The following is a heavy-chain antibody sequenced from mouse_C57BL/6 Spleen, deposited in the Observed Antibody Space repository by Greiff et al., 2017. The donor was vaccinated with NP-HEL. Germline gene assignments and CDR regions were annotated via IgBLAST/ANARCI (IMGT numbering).Heavy chain of an antibody. CDR2: ISSGSSTI. D-gene: IGHD2-14*01. V-gene: IGHV5-17*01. Sequence: EVKLVESGGGLVKPGGSLKLSCAASGFTFSDYGMHWVRQAPAKGLEWVAYISSGSSTIYYADTVKGRFTISRDNAKNTLFLQMTSLRSEDTAMYYCAQADWYEGYFDYWGQGTTLTFSS. CDR1: GFTFSDYG. J-gene: IGHJ2*01. CDR3: AQADWYEGYFDY.